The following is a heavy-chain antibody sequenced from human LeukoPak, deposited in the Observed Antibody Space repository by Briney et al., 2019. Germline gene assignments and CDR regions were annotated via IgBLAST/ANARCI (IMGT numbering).Heavy chain of an antibody. CDR3: ARDYYGSGSRNWFDP. D-gene: IGHD3-10*01. CDR1: GYSFTRYW. J-gene: IGHJ5*02. CDR2: IDPSDSYT. Sequence: GESLKISCKGSGYSFTRYWISWVRQMPGKGREWMGRIDPSDSYTNYSPSFQGHVTISADKSISTAYLQWSSLKASDTAMYYCARDYYGSGSRNWFDPWGQGTLVTVSS. V-gene: IGHV5-10-1*01.